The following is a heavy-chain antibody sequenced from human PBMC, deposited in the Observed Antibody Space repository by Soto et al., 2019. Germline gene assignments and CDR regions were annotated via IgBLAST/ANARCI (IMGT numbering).Heavy chain of an antibody. V-gene: IGHV4-59*01. CDR3: ATQTGLYYYGMDV. Sequence: SETLSLTCTVSGGSINAFFWSWVRQPPGKGLESIGYIFYSGSTNYNPSLKSRVTISLDTSKTQFSLNLTSVTAADTAVYYCATQTGLYYYGMDVWGQGTTVTVSS. J-gene: IGHJ6*02. CDR2: IFYSGST. CDR1: GGSINAFF.